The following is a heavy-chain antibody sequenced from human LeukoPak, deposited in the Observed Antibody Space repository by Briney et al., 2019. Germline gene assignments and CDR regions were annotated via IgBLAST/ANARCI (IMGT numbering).Heavy chain of an antibody. CDR1: GFTFDDYA. J-gene: IGHJ4*02. D-gene: IGHD5-24*01. CDR3: ARGLAGGRWLQLMGFDY. CDR2: ISWNSGSI. Sequence: GGSLRLSCAASGFTFDDYAMHWVRQAPGKGLEWVSGISWNSGSIGYADSVKGRFTISRDNAKNSLYLQMNSLRVEDTAVYYCARGLAGGRWLQLMGFDYWGQGTLVTVSS. V-gene: IGHV3-9*01.